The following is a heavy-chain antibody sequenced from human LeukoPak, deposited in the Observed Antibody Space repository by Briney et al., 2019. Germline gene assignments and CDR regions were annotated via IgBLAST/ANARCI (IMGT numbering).Heavy chain of an antibody. CDR3: ARFAVHRRLTVAGQFGLXY. J-gene: IGHJ4*02. CDR2: INSSGGST. V-gene: IGHV1-46*01. CDR1: GYIFTSYN. D-gene: IGHD6-19*01. Sequence: ASVKVSCKASGYIFTSYNMYWVRQAPGQGLEWMGIINSSGGSTNYAQKFQGRVTMTRDTSTSTVYMELSSLRSEDTAVYYCARFAVHRRLTVAGQFGLXYWGXGTLVTVSS.